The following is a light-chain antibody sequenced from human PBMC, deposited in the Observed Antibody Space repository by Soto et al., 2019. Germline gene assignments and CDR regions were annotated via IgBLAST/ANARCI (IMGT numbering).Light chain of an antibody. CDR2: AAS. J-gene: IGKJ1*01. CDR1: QTSNRY. CDR3: PQTYSSPWT. V-gene: IGKV1-39*01. Sequence: IQMTQSPSSLAASLGDRVTITCRASQTSNRYLSWYQQKPGKAPNLLISAASTLQAGVPSRFRGSESGTEFTLTSSSLQPEVFATYYCPQTYSSPWTFGQGPKVEIK.